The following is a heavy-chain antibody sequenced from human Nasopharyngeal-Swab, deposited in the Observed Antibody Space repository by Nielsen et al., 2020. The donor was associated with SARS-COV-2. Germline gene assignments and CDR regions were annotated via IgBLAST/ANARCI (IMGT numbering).Heavy chain of an antibody. CDR1: GFTFSSYG. J-gene: IGHJ6*03. V-gene: IGHV3-30*02. Sequence: GGSLRLSCAASGFTFSSYGMHWVRQAPGKGLEWVAFIRYDGFNQHYADFVKGRFTISRDSFKNTLYLQLNSLRAEDTAVYYCAKDHKMDSGGGVGYMDVWGKGTTVTVSS. CDR3: AKDHKMDSGGGVGYMDV. CDR2: IRYDGFNQ. D-gene: IGHD3-16*01.